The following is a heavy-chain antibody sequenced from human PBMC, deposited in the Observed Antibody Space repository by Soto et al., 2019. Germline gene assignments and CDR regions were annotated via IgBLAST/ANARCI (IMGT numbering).Heavy chain of an antibody. CDR2: IKQDGSEK. V-gene: IGHV3-7*01. Sequence: EVQLVESGGGLVQPGGSLRLSCAASGFTFSSYWMSWVRQAPGKGLEWVANIKQDGSEKYYVDSVKGRFTISRDNAKNSLYLQMNSLRAEDTAVYYCARDRRAARIYYYGMDVWGQGTTVTVSS. J-gene: IGHJ6*02. CDR1: GFTFSSYW. D-gene: IGHD6-6*01. CDR3: ARDRRAARIYYYGMDV.